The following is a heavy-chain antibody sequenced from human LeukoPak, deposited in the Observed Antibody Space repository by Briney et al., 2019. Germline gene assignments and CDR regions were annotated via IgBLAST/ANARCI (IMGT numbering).Heavy chain of an antibody. CDR2: INPSGGST. D-gene: IGHD6-6*01. CDR3: ARGRSIAARPGYFQH. Sequence: SSVKVSCKASGYTFTSYYMHWVRQAPGQGLEWMGIINPSGGSTSDAQKFPGRVTMTMDTSTSTVYMELNSLRSEDTAVYYCARGRSIAARPGYFQHWGQGTLVTVSS. V-gene: IGHV1-46*01. CDR1: GYTFTSYY. J-gene: IGHJ1*01.